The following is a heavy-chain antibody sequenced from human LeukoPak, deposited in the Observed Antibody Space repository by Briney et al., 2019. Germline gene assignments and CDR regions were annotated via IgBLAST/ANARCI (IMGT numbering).Heavy chain of an antibody. V-gene: IGHV3-30*02. D-gene: IGHD4-17*01. J-gene: IGHJ4*02. CDR1: GFTFSSYG. CDR3: AKEIWPTVTTPGHTHFDY. CDR2: IRYDGSNK. Sequence: GGSLRLSCAASGFTFSSYGMHWVRQAPGKGLEWMTFIRYDGSNKYNADSVKGRFTISRDNSKNTLCLQMNSLRAEDTAVYYCAKEIWPTVTTPGHTHFDYWGQGTLVTVSS.